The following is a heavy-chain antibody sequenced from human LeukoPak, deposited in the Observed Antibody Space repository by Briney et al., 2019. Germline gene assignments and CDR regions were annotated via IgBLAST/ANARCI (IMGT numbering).Heavy chain of an antibody. D-gene: IGHD3-22*01. CDR2: ISGSGGST. CDR3: AKARHYYDSSGYLDY. J-gene: IGHJ4*02. CDR1: GFTFSSYA. V-gene: IGHV3-23*01. Sequence: PGGSLRLSCAASGFTFSSYAMSWVRQAPGKGLEWVSAISGSGGSTYYADSVKGRFTISRDNSKNTLYLQMNSLRAEETAVYYCAKARHYYDSSGYLDYWGQGTLVTVSS.